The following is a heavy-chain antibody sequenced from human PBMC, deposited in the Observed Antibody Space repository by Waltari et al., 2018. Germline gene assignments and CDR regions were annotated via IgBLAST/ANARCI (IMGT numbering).Heavy chain of an antibody. CDR3: ASVGFYESSGGNDF. J-gene: IGHJ4*02. CDR2: SRNKANSYTT. CDR1: GFTFSDHY. Sequence: EVQLVESGGGLVQPGGSLRLSCAASGFTFSDHYMDWVRQAPGKGLEWVGRSRNKANSYTTEYAASVKGRFTSSRDDSKNSLYLQMSNLKTEDTAVYYCASVGFYESSGGNDFWGQGTLVTVSS. D-gene: IGHD3-22*01. V-gene: IGHV3-72*01.